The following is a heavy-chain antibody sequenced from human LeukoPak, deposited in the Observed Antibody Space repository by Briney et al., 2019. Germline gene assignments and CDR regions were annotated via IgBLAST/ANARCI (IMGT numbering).Heavy chain of an antibody. V-gene: IGHV3-30*02. CDR2: IRYDGSNK. CDR1: GFTFSTFG. D-gene: IGHD4-17*01. Sequence: PGGSLRLSCAASGFAASGFTFSTFGMHWVRQAPGKGLEWVAFIRYDGSNKYYADSVKGRFTISRDDSKNTLYLQMNSLRADDTAVYYCARARATVTRISSFDIWGQGTMVTVSS. CDR3: ARARATVTRISSFDI. J-gene: IGHJ3*02.